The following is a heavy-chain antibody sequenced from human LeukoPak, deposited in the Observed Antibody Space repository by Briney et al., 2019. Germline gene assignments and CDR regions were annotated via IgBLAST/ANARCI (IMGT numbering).Heavy chain of an antibody. J-gene: IGHJ4*02. CDR1: GGSIYSHY. Sequence: SDTLSLTCGVSGGSIYSHYWGWIRQPPGKGLEWIGDIYYKGNTNYSPSLKSRVTISLDTSKNHLSLTLTSVVAADTAIYYCMRRDTGWNYSDYWGQGILVTVSS. CDR3: MRRDTGWNYSDY. CDR2: IYYKGNT. V-gene: IGHV4-59*08. D-gene: IGHD6-19*01.